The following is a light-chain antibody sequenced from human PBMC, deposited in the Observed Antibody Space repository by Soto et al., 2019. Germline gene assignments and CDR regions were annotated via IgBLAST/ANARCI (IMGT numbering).Light chain of an antibody. J-gene: IGKJ3*01. Sequence: DIQMTQSPSSLSASVGDRVTITCRASQDISNYLAWYQRRPGKVPKLLIYAASTLQSGVPSRFSGTGSGTDFTLTISSLLPEDVATYYCQNLDSAAFTFGPGTKVDIK. CDR1: QDISNY. CDR2: AAS. CDR3: QNLDSAAFT. V-gene: IGKV1-27*01.